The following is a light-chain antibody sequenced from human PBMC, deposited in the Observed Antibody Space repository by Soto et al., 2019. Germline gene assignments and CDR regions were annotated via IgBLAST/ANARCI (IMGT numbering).Light chain of an antibody. CDR1: SSDVGGYNY. CDR3: SSYTTTNTYV. Sequence: QSALTQPASVSGSPGQSITISCTGTSSDVGGYNYVSWSQHHPGKAPKLMIYEVSNRPSGVSNRFSGSKSGNTASLTISGLQAEDEADYYCSSYTTTNTYVFGTGTKVTVL. J-gene: IGLJ1*01. CDR2: EVS. V-gene: IGLV2-14*01.